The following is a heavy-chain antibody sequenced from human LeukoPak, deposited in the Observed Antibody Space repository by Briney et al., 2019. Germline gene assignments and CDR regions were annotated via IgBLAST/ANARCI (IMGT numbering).Heavy chain of an antibody. Sequence: SETLSLTCAVYGGSFSDYYWSWIRQPPGKGLEWIGEINHSGVTNYNPSLKSRITISVDTSKNQFSLKLSSVTAADTAVYYCASGLMVRGVINLIYWGQGTLVTVSS. V-gene: IGHV4-34*01. CDR1: GGSFSDYY. CDR2: INHSGVT. J-gene: IGHJ4*02. CDR3: ASGLMVRGVINLIY. D-gene: IGHD3-10*01.